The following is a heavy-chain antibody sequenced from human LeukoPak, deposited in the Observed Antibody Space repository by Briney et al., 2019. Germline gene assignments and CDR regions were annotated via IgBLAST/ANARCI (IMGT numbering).Heavy chain of an antibody. CDR3: ARARSAGPPTGFDQ. CDR2: ISYDASHK. J-gene: IGHJ4*02. D-gene: IGHD1-1*01. Sequence: GGSLRLSCAASGFTFSSFAMHWVRQAPGKGLEWVAVISYDASHKFYADSVQGRFTISRDNSKNTLSLQMDTLRREDTAVYYCARARSAGPPTGFDQWGQGTPVTVSS. CDR1: GFTFSSFA. V-gene: IGHV3-30*04.